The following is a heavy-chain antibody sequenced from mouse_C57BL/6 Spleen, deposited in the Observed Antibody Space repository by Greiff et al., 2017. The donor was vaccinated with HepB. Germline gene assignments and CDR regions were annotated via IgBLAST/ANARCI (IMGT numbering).Heavy chain of an antibody. J-gene: IGHJ4*01. CDR1: GYTFTSYW. CDR3: ARHGNSFYAMDY. D-gene: IGHD2-1*01. Sequence: QVQLKQPGAELVKPGASVKMSCKASGYTFTSYWMHWVKQRPGRGLEWIGRIDPNSGGTKYNEKFKSKATLTVDKPSSTAYMQLSSLTSEDSAVYYCARHGNSFYAMDYWGQGTSVTVSS. V-gene: IGHV1-72*01. CDR2: IDPNSGGT.